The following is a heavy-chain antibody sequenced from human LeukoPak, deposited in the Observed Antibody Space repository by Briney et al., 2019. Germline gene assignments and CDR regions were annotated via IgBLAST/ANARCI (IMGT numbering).Heavy chain of an antibody. J-gene: IGHJ4*02. Sequence: PSETLSLTCAVSGYSISSASYWGWIRQPPGKALEWIGSISPSGNTYYNPSLKSRISISLDTSKNQFSLKLTSMTAADTTFYYCARRAYSDLYFDYWGQGTLVTVSS. CDR1: GYSISSASY. CDR2: ISPSGNT. CDR3: ARRAYSDLYFDY. D-gene: IGHD4-11*01. V-gene: IGHV4-38-2*01.